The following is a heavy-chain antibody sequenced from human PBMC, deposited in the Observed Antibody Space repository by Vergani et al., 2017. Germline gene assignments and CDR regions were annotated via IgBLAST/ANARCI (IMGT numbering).Heavy chain of an antibody. CDR1: GFTFDDYA. D-gene: IGHD6-13*01. V-gene: IGHV3-9*01. CDR3: AKDARIYSSIYYHYMNV. J-gene: IGHJ6*03. Sequence: EVQLVESGGGLVQPGRSLRLSCAASGFTFDDYAMHWVRQAPGKGLEWVSGINWNSDSIAYADSVKGRFTISRDNAKNSLYLQMNSLRAEDTALYYCAKDARIYSSIYYHYMNVWGKGTTVTVSS. CDR2: INWNSDSI.